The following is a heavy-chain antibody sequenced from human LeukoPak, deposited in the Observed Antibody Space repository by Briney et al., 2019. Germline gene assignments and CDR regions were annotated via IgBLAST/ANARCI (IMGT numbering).Heavy chain of an antibody. Sequence: GGSLRLSCAASGFTFSSYAMHWVRQAPGKGLEWVAVISYDGSNKYYADSVKGRFTLSRDNSKNTLYLQMNSLRAEDTAVYYCARDSGYYYDSSGYWYYFDYWGQGTLVTVSS. D-gene: IGHD3-22*01. CDR2: ISYDGSNK. J-gene: IGHJ4*02. CDR1: GFTFSSYA. CDR3: ARDSGYYYDSSGYWYYFDY. V-gene: IGHV3-30-3*01.